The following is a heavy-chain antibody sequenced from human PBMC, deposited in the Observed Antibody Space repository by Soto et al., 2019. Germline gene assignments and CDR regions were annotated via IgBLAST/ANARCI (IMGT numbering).Heavy chain of an antibody. CDR1: GGSINSGNYY. V-gene: IGHV4-30-4*01. CDR3: VRV. Sequence: SETLSLTCTVSGGSINSGNYYWSWIRQPPGKGLEYIGYIFYTGNAYYNASLKSRPTISVDTSKNQFSLKLTSVTVADTAVYYCVRVGGQ. CDR2: IFYTGNA. J-gene: IGHJ1*01.